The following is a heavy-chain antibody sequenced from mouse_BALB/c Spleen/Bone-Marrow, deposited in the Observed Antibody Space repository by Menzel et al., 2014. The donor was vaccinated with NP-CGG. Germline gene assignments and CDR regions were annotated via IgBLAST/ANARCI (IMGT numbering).Heavy chain of an antibody. CDR3: TVSLTLYYFDY. D-gene: IGHD5-1*01. CDR1: GYSLTSYW. Sequence: VQLQQSGTVLARPGASVKMSCKASGYSLTSYWMHWVKQRPGQGLEWIGAIYPGNSNTNYNQKFTGKAKLTAVTSASTAYMELSSLTNEDSAVYYCTVSLTLYYFDYWGQGTTLTVSS. J-gene: IGHJ2*01. V-gene: IGHV1-5*01. CDR2: IYPGNSNT.